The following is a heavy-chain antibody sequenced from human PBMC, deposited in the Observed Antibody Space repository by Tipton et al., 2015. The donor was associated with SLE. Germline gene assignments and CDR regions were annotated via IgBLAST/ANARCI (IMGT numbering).Heavy chain of an antibody. V-gene: IGHV4-59*01. CDR1: GGSISTYY. Sequence: TLSLTCTVSGGSISTYYWSWIRQPPGKGLEWIGYIYYSGSTNYNPSLKSRVTISIDTSKNQFSLKLSSVTAADTAVYYCVRDQVGVGDFDYWGQGALVTVSS. D-gene: IGHD3-16*01. J-gene: IGHJ4*02. CDR3: VRDQVGVGDFDY. CDR2: IYYSGST.